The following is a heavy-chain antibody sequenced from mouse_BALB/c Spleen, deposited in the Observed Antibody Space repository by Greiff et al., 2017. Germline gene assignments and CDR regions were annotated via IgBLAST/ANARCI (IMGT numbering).Heavy chain of an antibody. CDR1: GFTFSSYT. D-gene: IGHD1-1*02. CDR3: TRDGYGGGAMDY. V-gene: IGHV5-6-4*01. J-gene: IGHJ4*01. CDR2: ISSGGSYT. Sequence: EGQLVESGGGLVKPGGSLKLSCAASGFTFSSYTMSWVRQTPEKRLEWVATISSGGSYTYYPDSVKGRFTISRDNAKNTLYLQMSSLKSEDTAMYYCTRDGYGGGAMDYWGQGTSVTVSS.